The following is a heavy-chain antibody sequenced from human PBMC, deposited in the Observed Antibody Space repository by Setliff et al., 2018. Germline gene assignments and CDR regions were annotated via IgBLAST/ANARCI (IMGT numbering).Heavy chain of an antibody. D-gene: IGHD2-15*01. Sequence: LSLTCTVSGGSISEANYYWSWIRQPAGKGLEWIGHIYARRSTNYNPSLRSRVSISVDTSKNHFSLRLSSVTAADTAVYYCLRIRLVPHGHSWGQGTLVTVSS. J-gene: IGHJ4*02. CDR3: LRIRLVPHGHS. V-gene: IGHV4-61*09. CDR2: IYARRST. CDR1: GGSISEANYY.